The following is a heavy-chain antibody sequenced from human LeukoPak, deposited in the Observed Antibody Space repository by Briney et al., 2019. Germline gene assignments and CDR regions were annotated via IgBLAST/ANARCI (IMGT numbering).Heavy chain of an antibody. CDR1: GGTFTSYA. CDR3: AVYNGATGAFEYFQH. CDR2: IIPIFGTA. J-gene: IGHJ1*01. Sequence: GSSVKVSCKASGGTFTSYAISWVRQAPGQGLEWMGGIIPIFGTANYAQKFQGRVTITADKSTSTAYMELSSLRSEYTAVYYCAVYNGATGAFEYFQHWGQGTLVTVSS. D-gene: IGHD1-26*01. V-gene: IGHV1-69*06.